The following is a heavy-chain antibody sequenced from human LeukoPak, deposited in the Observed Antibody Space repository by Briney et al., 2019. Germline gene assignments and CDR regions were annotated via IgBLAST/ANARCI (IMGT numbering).Heavy chain of an antibody. Sequence: SGGSLRLSCVASGFTFNDYYMTWIRQAPGKGLEWVSYISNSGITINYADSVKGRFTISRDNAKNSLYLQMNSLRAEDTAVYYCAREGYGDYALDYWGQGTLVTVSS. V-gene: IGHV3-11*04. D-gene: IGHD4-17*01. CDR2: ISNSGITI. J-gene: IGHJ4*02. CDR1: GFTFNDYY. CDR3: AREGYGDYALDY.